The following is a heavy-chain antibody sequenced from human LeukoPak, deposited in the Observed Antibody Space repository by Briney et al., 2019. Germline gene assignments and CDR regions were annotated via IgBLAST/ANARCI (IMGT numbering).Heavy chain of an antibody. D-gene: IGHD3-3*01. Sequence: PSETLSLTCTVSGGSISSYYWSWIRQPAGKGLEWIGRIYTSGSTNYNPSLKSRVTMSVDASKNQFSLKLSSVTAADTAVYYCAKESVFGLVEDYWGQGTLVTVSS. CDR3: AKESVFGLVEDY. V-gene: IGHV4-4*07. CDR1: GGSISSYY. CDR2: IYTSGST. J-gene: IGHJ4*02.